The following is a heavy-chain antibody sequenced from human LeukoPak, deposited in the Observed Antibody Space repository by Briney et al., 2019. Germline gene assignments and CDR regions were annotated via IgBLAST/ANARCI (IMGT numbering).Heavy chain of an antibody. Sequence: GGSLSLSCAASGFTVSTNYMNWVRQAPGKGLEWVSVIYSGGSTYYADSVKGRFTISRDNSKNTLYLQMNSLRAEDTALYFCARGNVAVSYWYFDVWGRGTLVTVSS. D-gene: IGHD6-19*01. CDR3: ARGNVAVSYWYFDV. J-gene: IGHJ2*01. CDR2: IYSGGST. V-gene: IGHV3-53*01. CDR1: GFTVSTNY.